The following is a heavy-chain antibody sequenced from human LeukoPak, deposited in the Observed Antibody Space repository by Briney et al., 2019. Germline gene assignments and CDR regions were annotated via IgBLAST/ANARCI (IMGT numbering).Heavy chain of an antibody. CDR3: AREGTLGPFDP. Sequence: PSETLSLTCTVSGGSISSGGNSWSWIRQHPGKGLEWIGYIYYSGSTYYNPSLKSRVTISVDTSKNQFSLKLSSVTAADTAVYYCAREGTLGPFDPWGQGILVTVSS. J-gene: IGHJ5*02. V-gene: IGHV4-31*03. CDR1: GGSISSGGNS. CDR2: IYYSGST. D-gene: IGHD1-1*01.